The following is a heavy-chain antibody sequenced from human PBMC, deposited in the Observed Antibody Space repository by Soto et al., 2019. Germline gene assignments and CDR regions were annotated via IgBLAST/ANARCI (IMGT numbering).Heavy chain of an antibody. CDR2: ISAYNGNT. CDR1: GYTFTSYG. V-gene: IGHV1-18*04. D-gene: IGHD2-21*02. CDR3: ARAEYCGGDCYSTFDY. Sequence: ASVKVSCKASGYTFTSYGISCVRQAPGQGLEWMGWISAYNGNTNYAQKLQGRVTMTTDTSTSTAYMELRSLRSDDTAVYYCARAEYCGGDCYSTFDYWGQGTLVTVSS. J-gene: IGHJ4*02.